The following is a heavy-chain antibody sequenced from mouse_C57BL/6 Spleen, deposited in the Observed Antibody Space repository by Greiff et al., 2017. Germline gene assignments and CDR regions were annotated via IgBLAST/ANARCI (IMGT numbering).Heavy chain of an antibody. J-gene: IGHJ4*01. CDR3: ATYYYGSSYPYAMDY. CDR2: INPNYGTT. Sequence: EVQLKESGPELVKPGASVKISCKASGYSFTDYNMNWVKQSNGKSLEWIGVINPNYGTTSYNQKFKGKATLTVDQSSSTAYMQLNSLTSEDSAVYYCATYYYGSSYPYAMDYWGQGTSVTVSS. D-gene: IGHD1-1*01. CDR1: GYSFTDYN. V-gene: IGHV1-39*01.